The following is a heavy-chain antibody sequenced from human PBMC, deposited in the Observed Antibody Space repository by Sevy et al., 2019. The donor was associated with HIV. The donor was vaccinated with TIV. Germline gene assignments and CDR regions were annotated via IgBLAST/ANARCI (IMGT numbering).Heavy chain of an antibody. CDR3: ARGYCRSTSCYPFDY. J-gene: IGHJ4*02. V-gene: IGHV1-2*06. Sequence: ASVKVSCKASGYTFTGYYMHWVRQAPGQGLEWMGRINPNSGGTNYAQKFQGRVTMTRDTSISTAYMELSRLRADETAVYYCARGYCRSTSCYPFDYWGQGTLVTVSS. CDR2: INPNSGGT. D-gene: IGHD2-2*01. CDR1: GYTFTGYY.